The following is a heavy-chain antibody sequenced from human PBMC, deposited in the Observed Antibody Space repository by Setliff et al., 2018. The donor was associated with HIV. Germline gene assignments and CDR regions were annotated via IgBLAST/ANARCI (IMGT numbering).Heavy chain of an antibody. J-gene: IGHJ6*02. CDR2: ISAYNGNT. CDR1: GYTFTSYG. Sequence: VKVSCKASGYTFTSYGISWVRQAPGQGLEWMGWISAYNGNTNYAQKLQGRVTMTTDTSTSTAYMELRSLRSDDTAVYYCARVRQNSYWYYYYGMDVWGQGTTVTVSS. D-gene: IGHD2-15*01. CDR3: ARVRQNSYWYYYYGMDV. V-gene: IGHV1-18*01.